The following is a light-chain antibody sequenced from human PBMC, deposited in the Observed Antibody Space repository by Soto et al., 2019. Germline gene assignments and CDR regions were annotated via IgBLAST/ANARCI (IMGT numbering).Light chain of an antibody. CDR3: LQYGSSPYT. Sequence: EIVLTQSPGTLSLSPGERATLSCRASQSVSSSYLAWYQQKPGQAPRPLIYGASSRATGIPDRFSGSGSGTVFTLTISSLEPEDFGVYYCLQYGSSPYTFGQGIKLEIK. CDR2: GAS. V-gene: IGKV3-20*01. J-gene: IGKJ2*01. CDR1: QSVSSSY.